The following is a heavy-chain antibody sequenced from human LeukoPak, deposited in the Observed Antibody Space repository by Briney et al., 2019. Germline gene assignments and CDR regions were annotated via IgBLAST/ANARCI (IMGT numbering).Heavy chain of an antibody. CDR2: IWSDATEK. J-gene: IGHJ4*02. CDR3: AKDAQRGFDYSNSLEY. Sequence: GGAPRLSCAAPGFTYSHYGVHWGRQGPGKGPGGGAVIWSDATEKYYGDAVKGRFTISRDNSRNTLYLQMNSLRAEDTAVYYCAKDAQRGFDYSNSLEYWGQGTLVTVSS. D-gene: IGHD4-11*01. V-gene: IGHV3-33*06. CDR1: GFTYSHYG.